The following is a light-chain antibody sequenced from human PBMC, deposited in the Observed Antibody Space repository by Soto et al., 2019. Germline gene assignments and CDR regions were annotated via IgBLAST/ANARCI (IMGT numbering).Light chain of an antibody. Sequence: EILLTQSPGTLSLSPGDRATLSCRASQLVVGSFLAWYQQRPGQAPRLLIYAASTRAPGIPDRFSGSESGTDFTLTISSLEPEDFAVYYCQQYAISERTFGRGTTVEI. CDR3: QQYAISERT. V-gene: IGKV3-20*01. J-gene: IGKJ1*01. CDR2: AAS. CDR1: QLVVGSF.